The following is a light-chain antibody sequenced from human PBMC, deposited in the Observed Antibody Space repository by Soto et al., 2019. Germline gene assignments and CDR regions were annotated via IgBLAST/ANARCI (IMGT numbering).Light chain of an antibody. J-gene: IGLJ2*01. CDR1: SSNIGAGYD. V-gene: IGLV1-40*01. CDR3: LSFDSSLSVV. Sequence: QSVLTQPPSVSGAPGQRVTISFTGSSSNIGAGYDVHWYQQLPGRAPKLLIYGNTNRPSGVPDRFSGSKSGTSASLAITGLQAEDEADYYCLSFDSSLSVVFGGGTK. CDR2: GNT.